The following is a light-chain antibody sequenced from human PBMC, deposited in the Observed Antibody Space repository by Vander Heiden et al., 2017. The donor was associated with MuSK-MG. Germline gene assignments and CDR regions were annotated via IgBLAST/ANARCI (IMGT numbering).Light chain of an antibody. CDR2: GAS. CDR1: QSVSSN. V-gene: IGKV3-15*01. CDR3: QQYNNWPL. Sequence: EIVMTQSPATLSVSPGERATLPCRASQSVSSNLAWYQQKPGQAPRLLIYGASTRANGIPDRFSGSGSGTEFTLTISSLQSEDFAVYYCQQYNNWPLFGQGTKVEIK. J-gene: IGKJ1*01.